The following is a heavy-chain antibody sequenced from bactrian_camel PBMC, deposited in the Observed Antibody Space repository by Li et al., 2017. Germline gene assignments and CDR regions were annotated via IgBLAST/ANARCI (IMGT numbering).Heavy chain of an antibody. D-gene: IGHD2*01. CDR1: TYTYCRYD. CDR3: AATKGLPDLLRGGYLSARSYNY. Sequence: VQLVESGGGSVQAGGSLRLSCAASTYTYCRYDMSWYRQSPGKEREFVSGIDSDGSTSYADSVKVRFTISRENAKKTVYLQMNSLKPEDTAIYYCAATKGLPDLLRGGYLSARSYNYWGPGTQVTVS. J-gene: IGHJ4*01. CDR2: IDSDGST. V-gene: IGHV3S10*01.